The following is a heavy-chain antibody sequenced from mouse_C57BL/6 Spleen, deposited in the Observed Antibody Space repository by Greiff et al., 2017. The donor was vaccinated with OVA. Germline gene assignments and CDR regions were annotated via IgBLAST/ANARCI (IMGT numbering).Heavy chain of an antibody. D-gene: IGHD3-2*02. V-gene: IGHV1-42*01. CDR1: GYSFTGYY. J-gene: IGHJ2*01. CDR2: LNPSTGGT. CDR3: ARDGDSSGDFDY. Sequence: VQLQQSGPELVKPGASVKISCKASGYSFTGYYMNWVKQSPEKSLEWIGELNPSTGGTTYNQKFQAKGTLTVDKSSSTAYMQLKSLTSEDSAVYYCARDGDSSGDFDYWGQGTTLTVSS.